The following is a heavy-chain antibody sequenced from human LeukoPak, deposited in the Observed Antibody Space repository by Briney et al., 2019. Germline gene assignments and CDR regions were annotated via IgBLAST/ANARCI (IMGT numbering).Heavy chain of an antibody. CDR2: IRWDGSNK. Sequence: GGSLRLFCSASGFTFSSYCMHWGRQAPGKGLGWVAFIRWDGSNKYYADSVKGRFNIFRNNFKNTVYLQMNSLRAEDTAVYYCAKEYCSSTSCYFDCWGQGTLVTVSS. CDR1: GFTFSSYC. CDR3: AKEYCSSTSCYFDC. J-gene: IGHJ4*02. V-gene: IGHV3-30*02. D-gene: IGHD2-2*01.